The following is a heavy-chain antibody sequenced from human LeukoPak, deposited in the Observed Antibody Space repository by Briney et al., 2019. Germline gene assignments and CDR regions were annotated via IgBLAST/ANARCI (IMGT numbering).Heavy chain of an antibody. J-gene: IGHJ4*02. Sequence: SETLSLTCTVSGGSISSYYWSWIRQPPGKGLEWIGYIYYSGSTYYNPSLKSRVTISVDRSKNQFSLKLSSVTAADTAVYYCARDDDSSGYYVLPKDYWGQGTLVTVSS. V-gene: IGHV4-59*12. CDR3: ARDDDSSGYYVLPKDY. CDR2: IYYSGST. CDR1: GGSISSYY. D-gene: IGHD3-22*01.